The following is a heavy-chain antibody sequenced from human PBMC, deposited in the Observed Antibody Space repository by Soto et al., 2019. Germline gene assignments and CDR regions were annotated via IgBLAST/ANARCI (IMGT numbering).Heavy chain of an antibody. V-gene: IGHV1-2*02. D-gene: IGHD3-10*01. CDR3: ARAWFGEFRFYGMDV. Sequence: ASLNLSWKASGYTLTGYYMHWVRQTHGQGLEWVGWINPNSGGTNYAQKFQGSVTMTRDTSISTAYMELSRLRSDDTAVYYCARAWFGEFRFYGMDVWGQGTTVTVSS. J-gene: IGHJ6*02. CDR2: INPNSGGT. CDR1: GYTLTGYY.